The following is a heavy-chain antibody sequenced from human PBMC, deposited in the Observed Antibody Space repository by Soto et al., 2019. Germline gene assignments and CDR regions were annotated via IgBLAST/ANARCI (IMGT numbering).Heavy chain of an antibody. J-gene: IGHJ3*02. CDR2: IYYGGST. D-gene: IGHD1-26*01. CDR1: GGSISSYY. Sequence: SETLSLTCTVSGGSISSYYWSWIRQPPGKGLEWIGYIYYGGSTNYNPSLKSRVTISVDTSKNQFSLKLCSVTAADTAVYYCARSSGSYYAFDIWGQGTMVTVSS. V-gene: IGHV4-59*08. CDR3: ARSSGSYYAFDI.